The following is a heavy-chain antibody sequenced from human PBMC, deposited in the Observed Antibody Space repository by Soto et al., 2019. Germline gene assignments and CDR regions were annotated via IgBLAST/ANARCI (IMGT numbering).Heavy chain of an antibody. J-gene: IGHJ5*02. CDR2: IIPIFATA. D-gene: IGHD3-16*01. V-gene: IGHV1-69*06. CDR1: VGSFSSYA. Sequence: GASVKLSWKACVGSFSSYAFSCVGQAPGQGLEWMGGIIPIFATANYAQKFQGGVTITADKSRSTGYMDMRGLRSEDTAVYYCARSPGGVCGSNIDGSNWLAPWAQGSLVPVSS. CDR3: ARSPGGVCGSNIDGSNWLAP.